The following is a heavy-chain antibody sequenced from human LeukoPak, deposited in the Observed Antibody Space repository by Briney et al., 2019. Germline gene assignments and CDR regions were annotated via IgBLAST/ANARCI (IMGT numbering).Heavy chain of an antibody. CDR3: AREEKLARPGDY. CDR1: GFTFSSYS. CDR2: ISSSSSYI. J-gene: IGHJ4*02. Sequence: GGSLRLSCAASGFTFSSYSMNWVRQAPGKGLEWVSSISSSSSYIYYADSVKGRFTISRDNAKNSLYLQMNSLRAEDTAVYYCAREEKLARPGDYWGQGTLVTVSS. D-gene: IGHD1-7*01. V-gene: IGHV3-21*01.